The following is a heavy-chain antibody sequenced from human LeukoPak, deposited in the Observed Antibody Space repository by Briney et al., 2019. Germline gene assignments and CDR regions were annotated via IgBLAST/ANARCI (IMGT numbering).Heavy chain of an antibody. CDR1: GFTFSSYA. J-gene: IGHJ3*02. D-gene: IGHD2-8*01. CDR3: AKTIVLMIYSTPAALDI. V-gene: IGHV3-30*18. CDR2: ISYDGSNK. Sequence: GGSLRLSCAASGFTFSSYAMSWVRQAPGKGLEWVAVISYDGSNKYYADSVKGRFTISRDNSKNTLYLQMNSLRAEDTAVYYCAKTIVLMIYSTPAALDIWGQETMVTVSS.